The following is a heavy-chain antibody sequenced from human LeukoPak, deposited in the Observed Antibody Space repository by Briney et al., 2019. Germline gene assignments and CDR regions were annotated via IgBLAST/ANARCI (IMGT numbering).Heavy chain of an antibody. CDR2: INPNSGGT. D-gene: IGHD3-10*01. J-gene: IGHJ6*02. V-gene: IGHV1-2*02. CDR3: ARADKLLWFGELLVSLYYYGMDV. CDR1: GYTFTGYY. Sequence: ASVKVSCKASGYTFTGYYMHWVRQAPGQGLEWMGWINPNSGGTNYAQKFQGRVTMTRDTSISTAYMELSRLRSDDMAVYYCARADKLLWFGELLVSLYYYGMDVWGQGTTVTVSS.